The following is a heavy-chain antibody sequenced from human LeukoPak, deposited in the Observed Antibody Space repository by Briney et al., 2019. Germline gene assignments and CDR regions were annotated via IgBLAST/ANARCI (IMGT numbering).Heavy chain of an antibody. CDR2: IIPIFGTA. J-gene: IGHJ6*03. V-gene: IGHV1-69*05. CDR3: ARDVTVAGTFTRQNYYYYYMDV. Sequence: SVKVSCKASGGTFSSYAVSWVRQAPGQGLEWMGRIIPIFGTANYAQKFQGRVTITTDESTSTAYMELSSLRSEDTAVYYCARDVTVAGTFTRQNYYYYYMDVWGKGTTVTVSS. D-gene: IGHD6-19*01. CDR1: GGTFSSYA.